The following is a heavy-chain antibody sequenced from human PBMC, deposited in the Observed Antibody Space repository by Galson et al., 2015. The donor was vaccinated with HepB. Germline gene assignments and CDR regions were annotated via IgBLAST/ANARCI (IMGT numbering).Heavy chain of an antibody. CDR2: INPNSGGT. J-gene: IGHJ5*02. CDR3: ARGVPAAIAQGLFDP. CDR1: GYTFTGYY. Sequence: SVKVSCKASGYTFTGYYMHWVRQAPGQGLEWMGWINPNSGGTNYAQKFQGRVTMTRDTSISTAYMELSRLRSDDTAVYYCARGVPAAIAQGLFDPWGQGTLVTVSP. V-gene: IGHV1-2*02. D-gene: IGHD2-2*01.